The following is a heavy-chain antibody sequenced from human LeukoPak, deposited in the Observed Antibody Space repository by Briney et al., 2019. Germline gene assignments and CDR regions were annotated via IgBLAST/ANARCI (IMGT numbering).Heavy chain of an antibody. CDR2: ISAYNGNT. CDR3: ARGPVFRRVGFDY. D-gene: IGHD1-26*01. Sequence: ASLKVSCKASGYTFTSYAINWVRQAPGQGLEWMGWISAYNGNTNYAQKLQGRVTMTRNTSISTAYMELSSLRFEDTAVYYCARGPVFRRVGFDYWGQGTLVTVSS. J-gene: IGHJ4*02. V-gene: IGHV1-18*01. CDR1: GYTFTSYA.